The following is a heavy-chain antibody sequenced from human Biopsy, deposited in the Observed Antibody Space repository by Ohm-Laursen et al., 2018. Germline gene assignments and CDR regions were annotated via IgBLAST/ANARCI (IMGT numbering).Heavy chain of an antibody. CDR3: ARGSNEYGGLYFPH. Sequence: GTLSLTCIVSGGSFTGHYWTWIRQPPGKGLEWIGHISHTGYTSYKSSLKSRVTISLDTSRKHFSLRLTSLAAADTALYYCARGSNEYGGLYFPHWGQGTLVTVSS. V-gene: IGHV4-59*11. D-gene: IGHD4-23*01. CDR2: ISHTGYT. CDR1: GGSFTGHY. J-gene: IGHJ1*01.